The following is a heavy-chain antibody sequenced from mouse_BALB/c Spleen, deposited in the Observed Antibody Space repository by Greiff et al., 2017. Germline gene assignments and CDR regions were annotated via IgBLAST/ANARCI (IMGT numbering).Heavy chain of an antibody. D-gene: IGHD3-2*01. J-gene: IGHJ4*01. CDR1: GYTFTDYN. CDR2: IYPYNGGT. V-gene: IGHV1S29*02. CDR3: ARSDSSGYYAMDY. Sequence: EVQLKESGPELVKPGASVKISCKASGYTFTDYNMHWVKQSHGKSLEWIGYIYPYNGGTGYNQKFKSKATLTVDNSSSTAYMELRSLTSEDSAVYYCARSDSSGYYAMDYWGQGTSVTVSS.